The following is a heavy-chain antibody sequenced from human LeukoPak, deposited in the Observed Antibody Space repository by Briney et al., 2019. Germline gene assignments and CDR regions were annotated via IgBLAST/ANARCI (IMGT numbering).Heavy chain of an antibody. CDR2: IYYTGDS. Sequence: PSETLSLTCTVSGGSISSSSYYWGWIRQPPGKGLEWIGYIYYTGDSNYNPSLKSRATISLDTSRSQFSLMLSSVTAADTAIYYCARHSFARPFDSWGQGTLVTVSS. J-gene: IGHJ4*02. V-gene: IGHV4-61*05. D-gene: IGHD6-6*01. CDR3: ARHSFARPFDS. CDR1: GGSISSSSYY.